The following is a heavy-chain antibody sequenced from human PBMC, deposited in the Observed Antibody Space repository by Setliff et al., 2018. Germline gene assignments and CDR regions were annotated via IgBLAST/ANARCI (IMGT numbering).Heavy chain of an antibody. Sequence: PSETLSLTCAVSGDSISSGNWWSWVRQPPEKGLEWIGEINHSGNTNYNPSLKSRVTISVDKSTNRFSLKLNSVTAADTAVYYCARGRNVAARLLDSWGRGTLVTVSS. J-gene: IGHJ4*02. CDR1: GDSISSGNW. V-gene: IGHV4-4*02. CDR3: ARGRNVAARLLDS. D-gene: IGHD6-6*01. CDR2: INHSGNT.